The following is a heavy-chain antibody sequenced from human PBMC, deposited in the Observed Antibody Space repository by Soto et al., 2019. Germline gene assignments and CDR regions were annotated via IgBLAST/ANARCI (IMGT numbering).Heavy chain of an antibody. V-gene: IGHV3-30*04. CDR1: KFTFSRYA. CDR2: ISYDGTNK. D-gene: IGHD4-17*01. Sequence: LRLSCAASKFTFSRYAVHWVRQAPGKGLEWVSFISYDGTNKYYADSVKGRFTISRDNSKNTLYLQMNSLRAEDTAVYYCARERNDGDYSYYYGMDVWGQGTTVTVSS. J-gene: IGHJ6*02. CDR3: ARERNDGDYSYYYGMDV.